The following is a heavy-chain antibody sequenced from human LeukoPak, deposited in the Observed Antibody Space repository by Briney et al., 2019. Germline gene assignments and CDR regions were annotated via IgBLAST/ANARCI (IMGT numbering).Heavy chain of an antibody. Sequence: PGGSLRLSCATSGFSFTDYPMNWVRQAPGKGLEWISNIRTTAEGAKYAYYADSVKGRVTISRDDGKSTLYLHMNSLRDDDTAVYYGATDQRYAFDYWGQGILVTVSS. CDR2: IRTTAEGAKYA. V-gene: IGHV3-48*02. CDR1: GFSFTDYP. J-gene: IGHJ4*02. D-gene: IGHD3-9*01. CDR3: ATDQRYAFDY.